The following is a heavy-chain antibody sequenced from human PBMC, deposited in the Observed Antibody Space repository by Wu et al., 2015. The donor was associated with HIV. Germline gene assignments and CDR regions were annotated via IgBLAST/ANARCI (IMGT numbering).Heavy chain of an antibody. J-gene: IGHJ4*02. CDR2: INPNSGGT. D-gene: IGHD1-7*01. Sequence: QVQLVQSGAEVKKPGASVKVSCKASGYTFTGYYMHWVRQAPGQGLEWMGWINPNSGGTNYAQKFQGRVTMTRDTSISTAYMELSRLRSDDTAVYYCARDRVSIWNLLHKIQESKLTLDYWGQGTLVTVLL. CDR1: GYTFTGYY. CDR3: ARDRVSIWNLLHKIQESKLTLDY. V-gene: IGHV1-2*02.